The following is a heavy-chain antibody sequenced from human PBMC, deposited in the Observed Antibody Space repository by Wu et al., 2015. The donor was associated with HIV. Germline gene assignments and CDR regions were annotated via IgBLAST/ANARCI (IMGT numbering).Heavy chain of an antibody. CDR1: GYTFTGYY. D-gene: IGHD6-6*01. V-gene: IGHV1-2*02. J-gene: IGHJ6*03. Sequence: QVQLVQSGAEVKKPGASVKVSCKASGYTFTGYYMHWVRQAPGQGLEWMGWINPNSGGTNYAQKFQGRVTMTRDTSISTAYMELSRLRSDDTAVYYCAGDSSSSVVSGLSKPRYYYYYYYMDVWGKGTTVTVSS. CDR3: AGDSSSSVVSGLSKPRYYYYYYYMDV. CDR2: INPNSGGT.